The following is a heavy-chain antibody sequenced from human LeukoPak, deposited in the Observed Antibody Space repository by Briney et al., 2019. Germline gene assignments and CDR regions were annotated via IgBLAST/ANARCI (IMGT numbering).Heavy chain of an antibody. V-gene: IGHV3-48*03. Sequence: GGSLRLSCAASGFTFSSYAMSWVRQAPGKGLEWVSYISSSGSSIYYADSVKGRFTISRDNAKNSLDLQMNSLRVEDTAIYYCARVRGRSTWYGGGLDCWGQGTLVTVSS. J-gene: IGHJ4*02. CDR1: GFTFSSYA. D-gene: IGHD2-15*01. CDR2: ISSSGSSI. CDR3: ARVRGRSTWYGGGLDC.